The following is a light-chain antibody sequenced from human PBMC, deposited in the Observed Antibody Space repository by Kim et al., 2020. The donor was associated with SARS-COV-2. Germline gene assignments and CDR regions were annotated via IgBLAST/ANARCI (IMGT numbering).Light chain of an antibody. CDR3: QQYNNWPPLT. V-gene: IGKV3-15*01. CDR1: QSVSSN. CDR2: GAS. Sequence: EIVMTQSPATLSVSPGERATLSCRASQSVSSNLAWYQQKPGQAPRLLIYGASTRATGIPARFSGSGSGTEFTLTISSLQSEDFAVYYCQQYNNWPPLTLGGGTKVDFK. J-gene: IGKJ4*01.